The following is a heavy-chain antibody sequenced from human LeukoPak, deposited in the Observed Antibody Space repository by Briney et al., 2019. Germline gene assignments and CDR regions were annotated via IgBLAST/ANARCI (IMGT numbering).Heavy chain of an antibody. V-gene: IGHV4-4*07. J-gene: IGHJ4*02. CDR1: GGSISSYY. CDR3: ASRPRGYSYGYGDY. CDR2: IYTSGST. D-gene: IGHD5-18*01. Sequence: KSSETLSLTCTVSGGSISSYYWSWIRQPAGKGLEWIGRIYTSGSTNYNPSLKSRVTISVDTSKNQFSLKLSSVTAADTAVYYCASRPRGYSYGYGDYWGQGTLVTVSS.